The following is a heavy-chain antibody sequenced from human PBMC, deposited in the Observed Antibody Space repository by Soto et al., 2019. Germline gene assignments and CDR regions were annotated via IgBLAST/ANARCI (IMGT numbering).Heavy chain of an antibody. CDR3: ARVPDY. CDR1: GDSISSYY. J-gene: IGHJ4*02. Sequence: SETLSLTCTVSGDSISSYYWSWIRQSPGKGPEWIGYVYHSGTTDYNPSLESRVTMSLNTSKNQFSLKLSSVTAADTAVYYCARVPDYWGQGTLVTVSS. CDR2: VYHSGTT. V-gene: IGHV4-59*12.